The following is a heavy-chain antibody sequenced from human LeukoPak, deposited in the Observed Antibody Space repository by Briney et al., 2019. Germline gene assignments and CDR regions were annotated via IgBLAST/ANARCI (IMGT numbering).Heavy chain of an antibody. D-gene: IGHD3-10*01. CDR2: ISSSSSYI. J-gene: IGHJ4*02. V-gene: IGHV3-21*01. Sequence: TAGGSLRLSCAASGFTFSSYSMNWVRQAPGKGLEWVSSISSSSSYIYYADSVKGRFTISRDNAKNSLYLQMNSLRAEDTAVYYCARDEGVRERTLRTLDYWGQGTLVTVSS. CDR1: GFTFSSYS. CDR3: ARDEGVRERTLRTLDY.